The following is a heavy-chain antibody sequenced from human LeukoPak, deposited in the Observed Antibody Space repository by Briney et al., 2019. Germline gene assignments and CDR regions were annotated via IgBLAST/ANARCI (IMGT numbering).Heavy chain of an antibody. Sequence: SETLSLTCTVSGGSISSSSYYWGWIRQPSGKGLEWIGSIYYSGSTYYNPSLKSRVTISVDTSKNQFSLKLSSVTAADTAVYYCARREISGWEDYWGQGTLVTVSS. J-gene: IGHJ4*02. V-gene: IGHV4-39*01. CDR3: ARREISGWEDY. D-gene: IGHD6-19*01. CDR1: GGSISSSSYY. CDR2: IYYSGST.